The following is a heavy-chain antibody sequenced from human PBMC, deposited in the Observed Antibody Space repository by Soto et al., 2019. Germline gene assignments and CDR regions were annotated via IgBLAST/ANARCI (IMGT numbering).Heavy chain of an antibody. V-gene: IGHV4-34*01. D-gene: IGHD6-13*01. Sequence: SETLSLTCAVYGGSLNGYYWNWIRQPPGKGLEWIGEINHSGSSNYNPSLKSRVTISVDTSKSQFSLKLSSVTAADTAVYYCARGINAAAPGTLAYWGPGTLVTVSS. J-gene: IGHJ4*02. CDR3: ARGINAAAPGTLAY. CDR1: GGSLNGYY. CDR2: INHSGSS.